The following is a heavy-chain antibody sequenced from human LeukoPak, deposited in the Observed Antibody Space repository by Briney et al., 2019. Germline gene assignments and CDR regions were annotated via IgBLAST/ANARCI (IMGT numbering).Heavy chain of an antibody. CDR1: GASINSGSYY. J-gene: IGHJ4*02. Sequence: SETLSLTCTVSGASINSGSYYWSWIRQPAGKGLEWIGRTYTSGSTNYNPSLKSRVTISVDSSKNQFSLKLSSVTAADTAVYYCARQTGSGLFILPGGQGTLVTVSS. CDR2: TYTSGST. D-gene: IGHD3/OR15-3a*01. V-gene: IGHV4-61*02. CDR3: ARQTGSGLFILP.